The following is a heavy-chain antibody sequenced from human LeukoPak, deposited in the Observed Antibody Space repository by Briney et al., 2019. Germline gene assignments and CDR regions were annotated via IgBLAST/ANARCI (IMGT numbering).Heavy chain of an antibody. CDR1: GGSFSGYY. V-gene: IGHV4-34*01. CDR3: ARGDNYLPSYYGMDV. Sequence: SETLSLTCAVYGGSFSGYYWSWIRQPPGKGLEWIGEINHSGSTNYNPSLKSRVTISVDTSKNQFSLKLSSVTAADTAVYYCARGDNYLPSYYGMDVWGQGTTVTVSS. J-gene: IGHJ6*02. D-gene: IGHD1-1*01. CDR2: INHSGST.